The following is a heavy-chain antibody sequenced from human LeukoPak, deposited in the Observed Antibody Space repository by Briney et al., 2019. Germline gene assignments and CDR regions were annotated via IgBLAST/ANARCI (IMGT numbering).Heavy chain of an antibody. V-gene: IGHV5-51*01. Sequence: GESLKISCKGSGYSFTNYWIGWVRQMSGKGLEWMGVIYPGDSDTRYRPAFQGQVNISADKSISTTYLQWRSLKASDTAMYYCAGRYSGSYLVDYWGQGTLVIVSS. CDR2: IYPGDSDT. CDR1: GYSFTNYW. D-gene: IGHD1-26*01. J-gene: IGHJ4*02. CDR3: AGRYSGSYLVDY.